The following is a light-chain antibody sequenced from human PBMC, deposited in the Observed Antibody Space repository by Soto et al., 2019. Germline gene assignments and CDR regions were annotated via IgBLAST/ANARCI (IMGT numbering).Light chain of an antibody. J-gene: IGKJ2*01. Sequence: EIVLTQSPGTLSLSPWERATLSCRASQCVSSNYLAWYQQKPGQAPRLLIYSASSRATGIPDRFSGSGSGTDFTLTISRLEPEDLAVYYCQQYGSSPLAYTFGQGTKLEIK. V-gene: IGKV3-20*01. CDR2: SAS. CDR1: QCVSSNY. CDR3: QQYGSSPLAYT.